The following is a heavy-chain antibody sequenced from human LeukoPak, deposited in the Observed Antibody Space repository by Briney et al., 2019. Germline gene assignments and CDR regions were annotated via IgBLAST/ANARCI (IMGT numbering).Heavy chain of an antibody. Sequence: SETLSLTCAVYGGSFSGYYWSWIRQPPGKGLEWIGEINHSGSTNYNPSLKSRVTISVDTSKNQFSLKLSSVTAADTVVYYCARGPPLWFGDSPFDPWGQGTLVTVSS. CDR2: INHSGST. CDR1: GGSFSGYY. J-gene: IGHJ5*02. V-gene: IGHV4-34*01. D-gene: IGHD3-10*01. CDR3: ARGPPLWFGDSPFDP.